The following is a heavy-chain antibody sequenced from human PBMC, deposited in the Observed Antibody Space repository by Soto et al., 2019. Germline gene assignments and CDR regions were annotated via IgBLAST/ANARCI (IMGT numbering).Heavy chain of an antibody. Sequence: PSETLSLTCAVYGGSFSGYYWSWIRQPPGKGLEWIGEINHSGSTYYNPSLKSRVTISVDTSKNQFSLKLSSVTAADTAVHYCARESTVTTRWFDPWGQGTLVTVSS. D-gene: IGHD4-17*01. CDR1: GGSFSGYY. CDR2: INHSGST. V-gene: IGHV4-34*01. CDR3: ARESTVTTRWFDP. J-gene: IGHJ5*02.